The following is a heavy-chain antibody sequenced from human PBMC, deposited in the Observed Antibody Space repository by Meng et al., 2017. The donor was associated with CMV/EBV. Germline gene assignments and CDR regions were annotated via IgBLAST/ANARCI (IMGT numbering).Heavy chain of an antibody. D-gene: IGHD1-1*01. Sequence: GGPLRLSCAASGFTFSTFAIHWVRQAPGKGLEWVGRIRSKAKSYATTYAASVAGRFTISRDDSKNTAYLQMNSLKTEDTAIYYCTRHGGNWYGVDYWGLGTLVTVSS. CDR3: TRHGGNWYGVDY. V-gene: IGHV3-73*01. J-gene: IGHJ4*02. CDR1: GFTFSTFA. CDR2: IRSKAKSYAT.